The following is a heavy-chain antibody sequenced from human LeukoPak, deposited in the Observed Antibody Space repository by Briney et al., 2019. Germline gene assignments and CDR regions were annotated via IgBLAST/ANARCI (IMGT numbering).Heavy chain of an antibody. V-gene: IGHV3-23*01. D-gene: IGHD3-9*01. J-gene: IGHJ4*02. CDR1: GFTFSSYA. Sequence: GGSLRLSCVASGFTFSSYAMSWVRQAPGRGLEWVSGIEGSGVRMYYADSVKGRFTISRDKSKNTLYLQMNSLRAEDAAVYYCAKDQYDILTGFDYWGQGTLVTVSS. CDR3: AKDQYDILTGFDY. CDR2: IEGSGVRM.